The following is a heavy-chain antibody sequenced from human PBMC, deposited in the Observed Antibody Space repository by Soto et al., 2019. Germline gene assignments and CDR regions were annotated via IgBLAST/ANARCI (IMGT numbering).Heavy chain of an antibody. V-gene: IGHV4-59*01. Sequence: SETLSLTCTVSGGSISSYYWSWIRQPPVKVLEWIGYIYYSGSTSYNPSLKSRVTISVDTSKNQFSLKLSSVTAADTAVYFCARGGNSSGLDYWGQGTLVTVSS. CDR1: GGSISSYY. CDR2: IYYSGST. J-gene: IGHJ4*02. CDR3: ARGGNSSGLDY. D-gene: IGHD6-6*01.